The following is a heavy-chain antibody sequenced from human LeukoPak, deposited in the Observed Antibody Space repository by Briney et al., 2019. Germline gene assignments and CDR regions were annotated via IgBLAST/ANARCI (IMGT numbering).Heavy chain of an antibody. CDR1: GYSFTSYY. J-gene: IGHJ4*02. Sequence: GESLKISCQVSGYSFTSYYIGWVRQLPGKGLEWMGIIYPGDSETRYSPSFQGQVTISADKSISTAYLQWTSLKASDTAIYYCARPRTDYYGSGSYYCDYWGQGTLVTVSS. V-gene: IGHV5-51*01. D-gene: IGHD3-10*01. CDR2: IYPGDSET. CDR3: ARPRTDYYGSGSYYCDY.